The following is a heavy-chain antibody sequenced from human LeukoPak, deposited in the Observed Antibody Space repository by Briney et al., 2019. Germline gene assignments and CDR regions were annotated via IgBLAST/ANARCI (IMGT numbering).Heavy chain of an antibody. Sequence: GGSLRLSCAASGFGFSRYAMTWVCQAPGKGLEWVSLITESGHSTYYTKSVKGRFTISRDNSKNTLYLQMNSLGVEDTALFCAKGFACAEDRCYGLDSWGQGILVIVSS. CDR2: ITESGHST. CDR1: GFGFSRYA. V-gene: IGHV3-23*01. CDR3: AKGFACAEDRCYGLDS. D-gene: IGHD4/OR15-4a*01. J-gene: IGHJ4*02.